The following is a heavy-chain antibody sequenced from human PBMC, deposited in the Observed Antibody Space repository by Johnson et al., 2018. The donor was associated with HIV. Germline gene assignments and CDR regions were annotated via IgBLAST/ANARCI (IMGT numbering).Heavy chain of an antibody. CDR2: ISYDGSTE. Sequence: VQLVESGGGVVRPGGSLRLSCAASGFTFDDYGMSWVRQAPGKGLEWVAVISYDGSTEYYADSVKGRFTISRDNSKNTLYLQMNSLRAEDTAVYYCAKGLGRAAAGTRNAFDIWGQGTMVTVSS. V-gene: IGHV3-30*18. CDR1: GFTFDDYG. J-gene: IGHJ3*02. D-gene: IGHD6-13*01. CDR3: AKGLGRAAAGTRNAFDI.